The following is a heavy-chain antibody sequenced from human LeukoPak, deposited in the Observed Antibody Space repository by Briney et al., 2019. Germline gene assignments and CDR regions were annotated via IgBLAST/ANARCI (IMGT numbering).Heavy chain of an antibody. CDR3: ATCDMAARPYFDY. D-gene: IGHD6-6*01. Sequence: ASVKVSCKASGYTFTGYYMHWVRQAPGQGLEWMGRINPNSGGTNYAQKFQGRVTMTRDTSISTAYMELSRLRSDDTAVYYCATCDMAARPYFDYWGQGTLVTVSS. V-gene: IGHV1-2*06. J-gene: IGHJ4*02. CDR2: INPNSGGT. CDR1: GYTFTGYY.